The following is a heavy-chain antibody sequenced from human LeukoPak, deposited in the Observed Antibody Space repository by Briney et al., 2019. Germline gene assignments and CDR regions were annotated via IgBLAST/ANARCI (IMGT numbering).Heavy chain of an antibody. D-gene: IGHD6-19*01. V-gene: IGHV4-59*01. CDR2: IYYSGST. CDR3: ARFYSSVLDY. J-gene: IGHJ4*02. Sequence: SETLSLTCTVSGGSISSYYWSWIRQPPGKGLEWIGYIYYSGSTNYNPSLKSRVTISVDTSKNQFSLKLSSVTAADTAVYYCARFYSSVLDYWGQGTLVTASS. CDR1: GGSISSYY.